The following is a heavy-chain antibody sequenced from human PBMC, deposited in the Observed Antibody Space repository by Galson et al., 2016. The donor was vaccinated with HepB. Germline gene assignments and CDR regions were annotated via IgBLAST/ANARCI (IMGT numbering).Heavy chain of an antibody. CDR2: IAYSGSA. CDR1: GGSISSSY. J-gene: IGHJ4*01. D-gene: IGHD4-23*01. CDR3: ARHFPSYHGGLFDY. V-gene: IGHV4-59*08. Sequence: SETLSLTCTVSGGSISSSYWSWIRQSPGKGLECIGYIAYSGSANYNPSLKSRVTISVDTSKNQFSLKLSSVTAADTAVYYCARHFPSYHGGLFDYWGQEPWSPSP.